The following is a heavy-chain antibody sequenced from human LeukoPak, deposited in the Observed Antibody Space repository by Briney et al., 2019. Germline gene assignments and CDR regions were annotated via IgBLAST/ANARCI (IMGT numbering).Heavy chain of an antibody. CDR3: ARDLRAYGSGSSY. CDR1: GYTFTGYY. CDR2: ISAYNGNT. Sequence: ASVKVSCKASGYTFTGYYMHWERQAPGQGLEWMGWISAYNGNTNYAQKLQGRVTMTTDTSTSTAYMELRSLRSDDTAVYYCARDLRAYGSGSSYWGQGTLVTVSS. J-gene: IGHJ4*02. D-gene: IGHD3-10*01. V-gene: IGHV1-18*04.